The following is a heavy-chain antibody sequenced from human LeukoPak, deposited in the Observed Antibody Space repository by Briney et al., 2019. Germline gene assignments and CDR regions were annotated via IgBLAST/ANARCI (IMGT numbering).Heavy chain of an antibody. V-gene: IGHV3-53*01. CDR2: IFKGGST. CDR3: ASLYCSSTSCYNRGAFDI. Sequence: PGGSLRLSCAASGFTVSSNYMSWVRQAPGKGLEWVSVIFKGGSTYYADSVKGRFTISRDNSKNTLYLQMNSLRAEDTAVYYCASLYCSSTSCYNRGAFDIWGQGTMVTVSS. J-gene: IGHJ3*02. D-gene: IGHD2-2*02. CDR1: GFTVSSNY.